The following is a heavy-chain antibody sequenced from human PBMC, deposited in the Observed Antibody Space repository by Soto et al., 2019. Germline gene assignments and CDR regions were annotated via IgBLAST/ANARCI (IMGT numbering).Heavy chain of an antibody. CDR3: ARGLGYCSSASCRGYSFDI. V-gene: IGHV3-48*01. CDR2: ISSSSGTI. CDR1: EFTFSTYS. D-gene: IGHD2-2*01. Sequence: GGSLRLSCVASEFTFSTYSMSWVRQAPGKGLEWIPYISSSSGTIYYADSVKGRFTISRDNAKNSLYLQMNSLRAEDTAVYSCARGLGYCSSASCRGYSFDIWGQGTMVTVSS. J-gene: IGHJ3*02.